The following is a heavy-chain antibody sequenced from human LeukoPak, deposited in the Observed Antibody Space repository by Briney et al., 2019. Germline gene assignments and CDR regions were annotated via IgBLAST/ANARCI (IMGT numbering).Heavy chain of an antibody. CDR1: GFTFSNAW. Sequence: GGSLRLSCAASGFTFSNAWMSWVRQAPGKGLEWVGRIKSKTDGGTTDYAAPVKGRFTISRDDSKNTLYLQMNSLKTEDTAVYYCTTDLGSYYIFPYYYYGMDVWGQGTTVTVSS. D-gene: IGHD3-10*01. V-gene: IGHV3-15*01. CDR3: TTDLGSYYIFPYYYYGMDV. J-gene: IGHJ6*02. CDR2: IKSKTDGGTT.